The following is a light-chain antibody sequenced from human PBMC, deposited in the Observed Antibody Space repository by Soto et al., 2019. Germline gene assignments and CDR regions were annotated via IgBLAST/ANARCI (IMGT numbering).Light chain of an antibody. CDR2: KAS. CDR3: QQYNSYSPLT. J-gene: IGKJ4*01. V-gene: IGKV1-5*03. CDR1: QSISSW. Sequence: DIQMTQSPSSVSASVGDRVTITFRASQSISSWLAWYQQKPGKAPKLLIYKASSLESGVPSRFSGSGSGTEFTLTISSLQPDDFATYYCQQYNSYSPLTFGGGTKVDIK.